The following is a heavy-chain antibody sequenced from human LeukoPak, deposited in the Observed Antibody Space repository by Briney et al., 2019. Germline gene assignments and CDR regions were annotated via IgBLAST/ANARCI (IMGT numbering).Heavy chain of an antibody. CDR2: IYYSGST. V-gene: IGHV4-39*01. D-gene: IGHD3-3*01. Sequence: SETLSLTCTVSGGSISSSSYYWGWLRPPPGKELEWIGSIYYSGSTYYNPSLQSRVTISVDTSKSQFSLKLISVTAADTAVYYCAGPVVKTYYDFWSGYFFWFDPWGQGTLVSVSS. CDR1: GGSISSSSYY. CDR3: AGPVVKTYYDFWSGYFFWFDP. J-gene: IGHJ5*02.